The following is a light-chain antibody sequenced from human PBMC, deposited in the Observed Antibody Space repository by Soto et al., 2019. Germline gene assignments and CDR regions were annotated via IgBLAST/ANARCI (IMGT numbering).Light chain of an antibody. J-gene: IGLJ2*01. Sequence: QSVLTQPPSVSGAPGQRVTISCTGSSSSAGSVYNVHWYQQRPGTAPKLLIYDNTDRPSGVPDRFSGSKSGTAASLAITGLEAEAEAEYYCQSYDSGLGGYGIFGGGTKLTVL. CDR3: QSYDSGLGGYGI. CDR2: DNT. CDR1: SSSAGSVYN. V-gene: IGLV1-40*01.